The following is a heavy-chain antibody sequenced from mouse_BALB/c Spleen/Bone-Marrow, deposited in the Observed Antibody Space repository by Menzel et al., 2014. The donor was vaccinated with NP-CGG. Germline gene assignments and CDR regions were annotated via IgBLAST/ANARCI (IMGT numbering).Heavy chain of an antibody. CDR3: ANLGRYAMGY. D-gene: IGHD3-1*01. CDR1: GCTFTDYY. J-gene: IGHJ4*01. Sequence: LQESGPELVKPGASVKISCKASGCTFTDYYINWVKQKPGQGLGWIGWIYPGSGNTKYNEKFKGKATLTVDTSSSTAYMQLSSLTSEDTAVYFCANLGRYAMGYWGQGTSVTVSS. V-gene: IGHV1-84*02. CDR2: IYPGSGNT.